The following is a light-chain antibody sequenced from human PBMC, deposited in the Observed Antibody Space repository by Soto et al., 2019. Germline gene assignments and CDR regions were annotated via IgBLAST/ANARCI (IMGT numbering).Light chain of an antibody. V-gene: IGKV3-15*01. CDR2: GAS. Sequence: EIVMTQSPATLSVSPGERATLSCRASQSVSSNLAWYQQKPGQAPRLLIYGASTRATGIPARFSGSGSATEFTLTISSLQSEDFAVYYCQQYNNWPPSTFGGGIKVEIK. CDR3: QQYNNWPPST. CDR1: QSVSSN. J-gene: IGKJ4*01.